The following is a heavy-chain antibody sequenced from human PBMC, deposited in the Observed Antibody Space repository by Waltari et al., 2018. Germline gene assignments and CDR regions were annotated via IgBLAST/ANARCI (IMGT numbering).Heavy chain of an antibody. CDR1: GGSISSNNW. CDR2: IYHIGSP. D-gene: IGHD3-3*01. J-gene: IGHJ4*02. CDR3: ARARGEYDFWNGYNDQ. V-gene: IGHV4-4*02. Sequence: QVQLQESGPGLVKPSGTLSLTCAVSGGSISSNNWWSWVRQSQGKGLEWIGEIYHIGSPNYNPSLKSRVTISVDKSKNQFSLTLSSVTAADTAMYYCARARGEYDFWNGYNDQWGQGTLVTVTS.